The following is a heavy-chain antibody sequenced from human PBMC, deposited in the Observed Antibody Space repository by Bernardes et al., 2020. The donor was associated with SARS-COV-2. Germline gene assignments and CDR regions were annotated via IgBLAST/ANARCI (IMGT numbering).Heavy chain of an antibody. D-gene: IGHD3-16*01. CDR2: ISYDGSNK. CDR3: ASPTFGGGSYYYYGMDV. Sequence: GGSLRLSCAASGFTFSSYAMHWVRQAPGKGLEWVAVISYDGSNKYYADSVKGRFTISRDNSKNTLYLQMNSLRAEDTAVYYCASPTFGGGSYYYYGMDVWGQGTTVTVSS. V-gene: IGHV3-30-3*01. J-gene: IGHJ6*02. CDR1: GFTFSSYA.